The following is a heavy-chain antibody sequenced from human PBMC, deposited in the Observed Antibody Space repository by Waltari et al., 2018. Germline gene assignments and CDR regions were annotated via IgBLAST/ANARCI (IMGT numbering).Heavy chain of an antibody. V-gene: IGHV3-53*01. CDR1: GFTGSNNY. CDR2: IYSGGST. D-gene: IGHD3-3*01. CDR3: ARLDFWTGSYY. Sequence: EVQLVESGGGLIQPGGSLRLSCAVPGFTGSNNYMSWVRQAPGKGLEWVSVIYSGGSTYYADSVKGRFTISRDSSENTVYLQMSSLRAEDTALYYCARLDFWTGSYYWGQGTLVTVSS. J-gene: IGHJ4*02.